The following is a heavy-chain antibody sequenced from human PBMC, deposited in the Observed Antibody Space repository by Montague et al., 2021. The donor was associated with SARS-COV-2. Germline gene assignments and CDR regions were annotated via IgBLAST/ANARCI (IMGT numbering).Heavy chain of an antibody. Sequence: PPLVKPTQTLTLTCTSSGFSLSTSGVGVGWIRQPPGKALEWLALIYWDDDKRYSPSLKSRLTITKDTSKNQVVLTMTNMDPVDTATYYCAHSRYYYYDSSGYRVYYFDYWGQGTLVTVFS. V-gene: IGHV2-5*02. J-gene: IGHJ4*02. CDR2: IYWDDDK. CDR1: GFSLSTSGVG. CDR3: AHSRYYYYDSSGYRVYYFDY. D-gene: IGHD3-22*01.